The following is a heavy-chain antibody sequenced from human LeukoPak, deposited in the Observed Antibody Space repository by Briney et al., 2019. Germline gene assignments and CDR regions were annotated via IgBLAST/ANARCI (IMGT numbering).Heavy chain of an antibody. V-gene: IGHV3-33*01. CDR2: IWYDGSNK. Sequence: GGSLRLSCAASKFTFKNYGMHWVRQAPGKGLEWVGVIWYDGSNKYYADSVQGRFTISRDNSKNMLYLQMDSLRVEDTAVYYCMRDAAASFDYWGQGTLVTVSS. CDR3: MRDAAASFDY. J-gene: IGHJ4*02. D-gene: IGHD6-25*01. CDR1: KFTFKNYG.